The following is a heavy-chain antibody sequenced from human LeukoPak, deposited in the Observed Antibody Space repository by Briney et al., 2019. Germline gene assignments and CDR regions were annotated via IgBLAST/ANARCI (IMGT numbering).Heavy chain of an antibody. CDR3: ARTTVVRGPDAFDI. CDR2: INHSGST. V-gene: IGHV4-34*01. J-gene: IGHJ3*02. D-gene: IGHD4-23*01. CDR1: GGSFSGYY. Sequence: SETLSLTCAVYGGSFSGYYWSWIRQPPGKGLEWIGEINHSGSTNYNPSLKSRVTISVDTSKNQFSLKLSSVTAADTAVYFCARTTVVRGPDAFDIWGQGTMVTVSS.